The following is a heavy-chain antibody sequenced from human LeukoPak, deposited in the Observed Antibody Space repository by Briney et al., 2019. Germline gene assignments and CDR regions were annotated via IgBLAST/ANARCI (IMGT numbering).Heavy chain of an antibody. CDR2: NNPSGGTT. V-gene: IGHV1-46*01. J-gene: IGHJ4*02. D-gene: IGHD6-19*01. Sequence: GASVKVSCKTSGYTFTSYYMHWVRQAPGQGLEWMGINNPSGGTTTYAQKFQGRVTMTRDTSTSTVYMELSSLTSEDTAVYYCAGDRGLLYGSSGCLDYWGQGTLVRVSS. CDR3: AGDRGLLYGSSGCLDY. CDR1: GYTFTSYY.